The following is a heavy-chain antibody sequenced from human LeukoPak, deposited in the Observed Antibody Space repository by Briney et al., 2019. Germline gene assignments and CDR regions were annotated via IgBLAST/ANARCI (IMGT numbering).Heavy chain of an antibody. V-gene: IGHV1-18*01. CDR2: ISVYNGNT. CDR1: GYTFTSYV. J-gene: IGHJ4*02. D-gene: IGHD1-1*01. Sequence: ASVKVSCKASGYTFTSYVITWVRQAPGQGLEWMGWISVYNGNTNYAQKLQGRVTMTRDTSSNTAYMELRSLRSDDTAVYYCVREGGTWVPFDYWGQGTLVTVSS. CDR3: VREGGTWVPFDY.